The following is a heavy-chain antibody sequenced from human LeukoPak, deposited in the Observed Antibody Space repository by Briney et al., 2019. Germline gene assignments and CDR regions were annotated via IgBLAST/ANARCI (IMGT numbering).Heavy chain of an antibody. J-gene: IGHJ4*02. CDR2: IHSDGSST. Sequence: AGGSLRLSCAASGFTFSSYWMHWVRQAPGKGLVWVSRIHSDGSSTSYVDSVRGRFTISRDDAKSTLYLQMNSLRAEDTAVYYCARSGWPYYFDYWGQGTLVTVSS. D-gene: IGHD3-22*01. CDR3: ARSGWPYYFDY. CDR1: GFTFSSYW. V-gene: IGHV3-74*01.